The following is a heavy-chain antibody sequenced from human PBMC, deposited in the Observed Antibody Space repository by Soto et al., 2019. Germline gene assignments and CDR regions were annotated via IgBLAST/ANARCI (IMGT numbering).Heavy chain of an antibody. CDR3: ARGVRQLAWDYYYGVDV. J-gene: IGHJ6*02. D-gene: IGHD6-6*01. CDR1: GGSISGGGYY. Sequence: SETLSLTCTVSGGSISGGGYYWSWIRQHPGKGLEWIGYIYYSGSTYYNPSLTSRVTISVDTSKNQFSLKLSSVTAADTAVYYCARGVRQLAWDYYYGVDVWGQGTTVTVSS. CDR2: IYYSGST. V-gene: IGHV4-31*03.